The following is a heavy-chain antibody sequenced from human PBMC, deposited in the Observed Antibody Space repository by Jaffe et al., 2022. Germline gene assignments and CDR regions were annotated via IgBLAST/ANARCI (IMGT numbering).Heavy chain of an antibody. J-gene: IGHJ4*02. Sequence: EVQLVESGGGLVQPGRSLRLSCTASGFTFGDYAMSWVRQAPGKGLEWVGFIRSKAYGGTTEYAASVKGRFTISRDDSKSIAYLQMNSLKTEDTAVYYCTRDAEVGASLAYCGGDCYSDYWGQGTLVTVSS. CDR1: GFTFGDYA. V-gene: IGHV3-49*04. CDR3: TRDAEVGASLAYCGGDCYSDY. CDR2: IRSKAYGGTT. D-gene: IGHD2-21*02.